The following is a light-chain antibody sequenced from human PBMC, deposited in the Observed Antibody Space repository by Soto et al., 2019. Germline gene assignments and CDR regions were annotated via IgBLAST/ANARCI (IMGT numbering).Light chain of an antibody. V-gene: IGKV3-20*01. Sequence: EVVLTQSPRTLSLSPGESATLSCRASQSVRGNYFAWYQQRPGRAPRLLVYGPSVRAAGIPDRFRGSGSRTDFNLTINRVEPEDFAVYYCHQFGMSPFTFGPGTTLDIK. CDR2: GPS. J-gene: IGKJ3*01. CDR3: HQFGMSPFT. CDR1: QSVRGNY.